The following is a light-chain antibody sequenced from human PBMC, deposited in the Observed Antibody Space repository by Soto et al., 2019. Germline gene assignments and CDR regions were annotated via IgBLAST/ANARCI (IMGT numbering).Light chain of an antibody. CDR3: QQRSNWALT. CDR2: GAS. V-gene: IGKV3-11*01. J-gene: IGKJ4*01. CDR1: QSVSTY. Sequence: IVLTQSPVTLSVSPGERATLSCRASQSVSTYLAWYQHKPGQAPRLLIYGASSRATGIPDRFSGSGSGTDFTLTISSLEPEDFAVYYCQQRSNWALTFGGGTKVDIK.